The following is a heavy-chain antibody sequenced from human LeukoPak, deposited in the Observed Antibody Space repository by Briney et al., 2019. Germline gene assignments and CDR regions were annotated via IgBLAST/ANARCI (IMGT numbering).Heavy chain of an antibody. D-gene: IGHD3-10*01. CDR3: ARVRDVALRFGELLGPEQGYFDY. Sequence: SQTLSLTCTVSGGSISSGGYYWSWIRQHPGKGLEWIGYIYYSGSTYYNPSLKSRVTISVDTSKNQFSLKLSSVTAADTAVYYCARVRDVALRFGELLGPEQGYFDYWGQGTLVTVSS. CDR1: GGSISSGGYY. J-gene: IGHJ4*02. V-gene: IGHV4-31*03. CDR2: IYYSGST.